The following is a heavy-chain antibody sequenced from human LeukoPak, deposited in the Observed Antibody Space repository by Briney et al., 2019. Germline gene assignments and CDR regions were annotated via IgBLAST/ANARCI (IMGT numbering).Heavy chain of an antibody. D-gene: IGHD4-17*01. CDR3: ARPTVTGYFDL. CDR2: INHSGST. CDR1: GGSFSGYY. V-gene: IGHV4-34*01. Sequence: SETLSLTCAVYGGSFSGYYWSWIRQPPGKGLEWIGEINHSGSTYYNPSLKSRVTISVDTSKNQFSLKLSSVTAADTAVYYCARPTVTGYFDLWGRGTLVTVSS. J-gene: IGHJ2*01.